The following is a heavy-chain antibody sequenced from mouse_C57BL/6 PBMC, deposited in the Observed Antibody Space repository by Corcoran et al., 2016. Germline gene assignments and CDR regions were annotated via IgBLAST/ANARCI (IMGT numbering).Heavy chain of an antibody. J-gene: IGHJ4*01. CDR3: ARDGGYYGYYALDY. Sequence: EVQLQQSGPELVKPGASVKISCKASGCTFTDYYMNWVKQSHGKSREWIGMTNPNNGGTSYNQKFKGKATLTVDKSSSTAYMELRSLTSEDSAVYYCARDGGYYGYYALDYLSQGTAAAASS. CDR2: TNPNNGGT. V-gene: IGHV1-26*01. CDR1: GCTFTDYY. D-gene: IGHD2-3*01.